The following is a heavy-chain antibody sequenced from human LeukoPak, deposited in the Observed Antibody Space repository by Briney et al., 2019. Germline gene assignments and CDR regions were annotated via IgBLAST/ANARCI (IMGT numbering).Heavy chain of an antibody. V-gene: IGHV1-69*01. J-gene: IGHJ6*02. D-gene: IGHD1-26*01. CDR1: GGTFSSYS. CDR2: IIPIFDTA. Sequence: SVKVSCRASGGTFSSYSISWVRQAPGQGLEWMGGIIPIFDTADYAQKFQGRVTITADESTSTAYMELSSLRSEDTAVFYCARISLGAIWGYYYGMDVWGQGTTVTVSS. CDR3: ARISLGAIWGYYYGMDV.